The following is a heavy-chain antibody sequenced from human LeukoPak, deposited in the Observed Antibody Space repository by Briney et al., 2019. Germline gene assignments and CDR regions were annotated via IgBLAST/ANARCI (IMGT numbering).Heavy chain of an antibody. Sequence: GGSLRLSCAASGFTFDDYAMHWVRQAPGKGLEWVSSISSSSSYIYYADSVKGRFTISRDNAKNSLYLQMNSLRAEDTAVYYCTTDVNQLLGFDYWGQGTLVTVSS. D-gene: IGHD2-2*01. CDR1: GFTFDDYA. CDR2: ISSSSSYI. CDR3: TTDVNQLLGFDY. J-gene: IGHJ4*02. V-gene: IGHV3-21*01.